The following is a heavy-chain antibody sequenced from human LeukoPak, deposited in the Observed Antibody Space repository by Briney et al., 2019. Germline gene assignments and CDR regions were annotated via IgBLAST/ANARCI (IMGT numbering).Heavy chain of an antibody. CDR1: GFTFSSYA. CDR3: AKDNSGYSYGLPWGSYFDY. Sequence: PGGSLRLSCAASGFTFSSYAMSWVRQAPGKGLEWVSAISGSGGSTYYADSVKGRFTISRDNSKNTLYLQMNSLRAEDTAVYYCAKDNSGYSYGLPWGSYFDYWGQGTLVTVSS. V-gene: IGHV3-23*01. D-gene: IGHD5-18*01. CDR2: ISGSGGST. J-gene: IGHJ4*02.